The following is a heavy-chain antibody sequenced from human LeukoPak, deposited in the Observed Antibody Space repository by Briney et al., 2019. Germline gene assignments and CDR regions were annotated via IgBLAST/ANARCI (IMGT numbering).Heavy chain of an antibody. CDR3: AKDLALIAVEDYFDY. CDR1: GFTFSDYY. Sequence: PGGSLRLSCAASGFTFSDYYMSWIRQAPGKGLEWVSYISSSGDSIYYADSVKGRFTISRDNAKNSLYLQMNSLRAEDTAVYYCAKDLALIAVEDYFDYWGQGTLVTVSS. V-gene: IGHV3-11*04. J-gene: IGHJ4*02. CDR2: ISSSGDSI. D-gene: IGHD6-19*01.